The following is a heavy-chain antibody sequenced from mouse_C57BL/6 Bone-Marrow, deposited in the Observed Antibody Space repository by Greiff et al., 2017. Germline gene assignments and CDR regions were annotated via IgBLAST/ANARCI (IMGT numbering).Heavy chain of an antibody. CDR3: ARIYYGNQAWFAY. CDR1: GFTFSDYG. Sequence: EVKLMESGGGLVQPGGSLKLSCAASGFTFSDYGMAWVRQAPRKGPEWVAFISNLAYSIYYADTVTGRFTISRENAKNTLYLEMSSLSSEDTAMYYCARIYYGNQAWFAYWGQGTLVTVSA. CDR2: ISNLAYSI. V-gene: IGHV5-15*04. D-gene: IGHD2-1*01. J-gene: IGHJ3*01.